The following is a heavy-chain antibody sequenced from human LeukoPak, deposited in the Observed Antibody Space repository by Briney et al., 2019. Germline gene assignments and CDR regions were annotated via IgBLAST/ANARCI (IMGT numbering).Heavy chain of an antibody. CDR3: ARDPYYDFWSGFYTPLDY. V-gene: IGHV1-3*01. Sequence: GASVKVSCKASGYTFTSYAMHWVRQAPGQRLEWMGWINAGNGNTKYSQKFQGRVTITRDTSASTAYMELSSLRSEDTAVYYCARDPYYDFWSGFYTPLDYWGKGTLVTVSS. CDR1: GYTFTSYA. D-gene: IGHD3-3*01. J-gene: IGHJ4*02. CDR2: INAGNGNT.